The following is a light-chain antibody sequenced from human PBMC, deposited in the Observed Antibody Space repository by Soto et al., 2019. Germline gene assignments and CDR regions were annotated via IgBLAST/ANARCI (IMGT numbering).Light chain of an antibody. J-gene: IGKJ4*01. V-gene: IGKV3-11*01. CDR2: DAS. CDR1: QSVGRN. Sequence: EIVLTQSPATLSLSPGERATLSCRASQSVGRNLGWYQQKPGQSPRLLIYDASNRATGIPARFSGSGSGTDFTLSISTLEPEDFAVYYCQQRNYPLTFGGGTKVEI. CDR3: QQRNYPLT.